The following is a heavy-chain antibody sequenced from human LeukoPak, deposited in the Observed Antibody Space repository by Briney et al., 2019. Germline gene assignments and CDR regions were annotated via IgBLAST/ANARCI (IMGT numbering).Heavy chain of an antibody. J-gene: IGHJ1*01. D-gene: IGHD3-3*01. CDR1: GYTFTSYG. CDR3: ARDLRDYDFWTGSEYFQH. CDR2: ISAYNGNT. Sequence: ASVKVSCKASGYTFTSYGISWVRQAPGQGLEWMGWISAYNGNTNYAQKLQGRVTMTTDTSTNTAYMELRSLRSDDTAVYYCARDLRDYDFWTGSEYFQHWGQGTLVTVSS. V-gene: IGHV1-18*01.